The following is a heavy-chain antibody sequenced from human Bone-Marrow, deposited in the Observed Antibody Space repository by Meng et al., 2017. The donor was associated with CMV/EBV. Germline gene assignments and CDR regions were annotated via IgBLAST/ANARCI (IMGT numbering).Heavy chain of an antibody. J-gene: IGHJ4*01. Sequence: SGGSISSGGDYWGWIRQHPGKGLEWIGYIYYSGSAYYSPSLKSRVTISVDTSKNQFSLKLSSVTAADTAVYYCVRYCYDTSGYYYFDYWGQEPWSPSPQ. CDR2: IYYSGSA. CDR1: GGSISSGGDY. V-gene: IGHV4-31*02. CDR3: VRYCYDTSGYYYFDY. D-gene: IGHD3-22*01.